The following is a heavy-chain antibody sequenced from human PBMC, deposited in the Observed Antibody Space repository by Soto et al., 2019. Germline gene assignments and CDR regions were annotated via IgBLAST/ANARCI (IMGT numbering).Heavy chain of an antibody. D-gene: IGHD2-8*01. J-gene: IGHJ3*02. CDR1: GGTFSSYA. V-gene: IGHV1-69*05. CDR2: IIPIFGTA. Sequence: QVQLVQSGAEVKKPGSSVKVSCKASGGTFSSYAISWVRQAPGQGLEWMGGIIPIFGTANYAQKFQGRVTXTXDVXTSTADMELSSLRSEDTAVYYCARDNGEKKNAFDIWGQGTMVTVSS. CDR3: ARDNGEKKNAFDI.